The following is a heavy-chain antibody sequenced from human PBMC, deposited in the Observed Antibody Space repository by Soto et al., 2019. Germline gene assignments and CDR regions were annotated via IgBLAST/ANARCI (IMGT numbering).Heavy chain of an antibody. CDR1: GGSITNYY. D-gene: IGHD3-10*01. Sequence: ETLSLTCTVSGGSITNYYWTWIRQPPGKGLEWIGYIYYTGNTNYNPSLKSRVTISVDTSKNRFSLKVKSVTDADTAVYYCTSKFGQLLADAFDIWGQGTMVTVSS. CDR2: IYYTGNT. V-gene: IGHV4-59*12. CDR3: TSKFGQLLADAFDI. J-gene: IGHJ3*02.